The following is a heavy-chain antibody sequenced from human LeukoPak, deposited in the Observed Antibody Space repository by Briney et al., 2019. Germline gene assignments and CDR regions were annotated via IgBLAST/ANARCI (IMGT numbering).Heavy chain of an antibody. Sequence: ASVKVSCKASGYTFTGYYMHWVRQAPGQGLEWMGWINPNSGGTNYAQKFQGRVTMTRDTSISTAYMELSRLRSDDTAVYYCARETMTIFGVVIIAYGMDVWGQGTTVTVSS. D-gene: IGHD3-3*01. CDR1: GYTFTGYY. CDR3: ARETMTIFGVVIIAYGMDV. CDR2: INPNSGGT. V-gene: IGHV1-2*02. J-gene: IGHJ6*02.